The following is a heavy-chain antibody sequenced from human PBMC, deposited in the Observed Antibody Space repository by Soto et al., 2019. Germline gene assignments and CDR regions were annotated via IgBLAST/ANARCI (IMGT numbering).Heavy chain of an antibody. J-gene: IGHJ4*02. CDR2: ISYDGSNK. Sequence: QVQLVESGGGVVQPGRSLRLSCAASGFTFSSYGMHWVRQAPGKGLEWVAVISYDGSNKYYADSVKGRFTISRDNSKNMLYLQMNSLRAEDTAVYYCAKGRANGIQLWLPFDYWGQGTLVTVSS. V-gene: IGHV3-30*18. CDR1: GFTFSSYG. CDR3: AKGRANGIQLWLPFDY. D-gene: IGHD5-18*01.